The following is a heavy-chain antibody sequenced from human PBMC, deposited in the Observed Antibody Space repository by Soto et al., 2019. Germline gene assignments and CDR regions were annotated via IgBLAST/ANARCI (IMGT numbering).Heavy chain of an antibody. J-gene: IGHJ4*02. CDR2: LNRDGSRT. CDR1: GFTFSNYW. Sequence: AQLVESGGGLVQPGGSLRLSCAASGFTFSNYWMHWVRQVPGQGPVWVSRLNRDGSRTDYADSVRGRFTMFRDNARNTLYLQMNSLRAEDTAMYYCARDLGGAGSYWGQGTLVTVSS. CDR3: ARDLGGAGSY. V-gene: IGHV3-74*01. D-gene: IGHD1-26*01.